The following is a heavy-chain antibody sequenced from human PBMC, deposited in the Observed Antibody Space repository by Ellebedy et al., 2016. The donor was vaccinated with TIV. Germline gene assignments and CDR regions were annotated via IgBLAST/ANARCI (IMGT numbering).Heavy chain of an antibody. Sequence: SETLSLTXAVYGGSFSGYYRSWIRQPPGKGLEWIGEINHSGSTNYNPSLKSRVTISVDTSKNQFSLKLSSVTAADTAVYYCASHRVGDGFLGYWGQGTLVTVSS. J-gene: IGHJ4*02. D-gene: IGHD2-15*01. CDR2: INHSGST. CDR3: ASHRVGDGFLGY. V-gene: IGHV4-34*01. CDR1: GGSFSGYY.